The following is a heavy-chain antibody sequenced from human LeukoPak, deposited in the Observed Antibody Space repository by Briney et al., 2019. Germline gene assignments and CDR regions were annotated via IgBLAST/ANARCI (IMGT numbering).Heavy chain of an antibody. V-gene: IGHV3-23*01. J-gene: IGHJ3*02. CDR3: ARDSGYSYGSSYDAFDI. CDR1: GFTFSSYA. Sequence: GSLRLSCAASGFTFSSYAMSWVRQAPGKGLEWVSAISGSGGSTYYADSVKGRFTISRDNAKNSLYLQMNSLRAEDTAVYYCARDSGYSYGSSYDAFDIWGQGTMVTVSS. D-gene: IGHD5-18*01. CDR2: ISGSGGST.